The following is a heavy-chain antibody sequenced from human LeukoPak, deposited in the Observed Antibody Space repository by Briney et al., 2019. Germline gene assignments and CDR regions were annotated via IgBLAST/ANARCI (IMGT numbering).Heavy chain of an antibody. CDR2: IYTSGST. D-gene: IGHD6-19*01. CDR3: ARGGSYSSGWYDYYYYYYMDV. CDR1: GYSITRHYS. J-gene: IGHJ6*03. Sequence: SETLSLTCTVSGYSITRHYSWAWVRQPPGKGLEWIGRIYTSGSTNYNPSLKSRVTISVDTSKNQFSLKLSSVTAADTAVYYCARGGSYSSGWYDYYYYYYMDVWGKGTTVTISS. V-gene: IGHV4-38-2*02.